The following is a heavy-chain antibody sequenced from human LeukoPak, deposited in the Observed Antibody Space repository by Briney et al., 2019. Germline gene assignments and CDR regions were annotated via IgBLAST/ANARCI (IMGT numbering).Heavy chain of an antibody. CDR3: ARDADYYDSSVYYAGYFDY. V-gene: IGHV1-2*02. CDR1: GYTFTGYY. J-gene: IGHJ4*02. CDR2: INPNSGGT. D-gene: IGHD3-22*01. Sequence: ASVKVSCKASGYTFTGYYMHWVRQAPGQGLEWMGWINPNSGGTNYAQKFQGRVTMTRDTSISTAYMELSRLRSDDTAVYYCARDADYYDSSVYYAGYFDYWGQGTLVTVSS.